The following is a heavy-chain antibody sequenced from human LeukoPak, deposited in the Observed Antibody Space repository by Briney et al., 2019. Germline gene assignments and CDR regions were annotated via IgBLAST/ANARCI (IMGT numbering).Heavy chain of an antibody. V-gene: IGHV5-51*01. D-gene: IGHD2-15*01. CDR2: IYPADSET. CDR1: AFIFTGYW. J-gene: IGHJ3*02. CDR3: ARLYPTAYCSGGSCSTRDAFDI. Sequence: GESLKISCKGSAFIFTGYWIVWVRQMPGKGLEWMGIIYPADSETTYSPSFQGQITISAVRSSTTAHLQWSSLKASDTAMYYCARLYPTAYCSGGSCSTRDAFDIWGQGTMVTVSS.